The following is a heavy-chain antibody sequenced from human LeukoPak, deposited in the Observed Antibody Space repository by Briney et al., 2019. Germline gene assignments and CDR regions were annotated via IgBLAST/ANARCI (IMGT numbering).Heavy chain of an antibody. CDR3: TRDSGTTGVVKFDP. CDR1: GGSINSYY. V-gene: IGHV4-4*07. J-gene: IGHJ5*02. CDR2: IYASGST. Sequence: PETLSLTCTVSGGSINSYYWSWLRQPAERGLEWIGRIYASGSTTYNPSLRSRVAISMDTSKNQFSLRLTSVTAADTAVYYCTRDSGTTGVVKFDPWGQGILVTVSS. D-gene: IGHD4-23*01.